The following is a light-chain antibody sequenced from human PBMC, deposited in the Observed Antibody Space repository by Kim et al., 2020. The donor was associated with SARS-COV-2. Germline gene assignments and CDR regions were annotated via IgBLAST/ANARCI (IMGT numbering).Light chain of an antibody. CDR1: QDISNN. CDR2: GAS. Sequence: SASVGDRVTITCRASQDISNNLAWVQQKPGRAPKSLIYGASRLQSGVPSRFSGNRYGREFTLTITGLQSDDSATYYCQQYDSYSITFGQGTRLEIK. CDR3: QQYDSYSIT. V-gene: IGKV1-16*01. J-gene: IGKJ5*01.